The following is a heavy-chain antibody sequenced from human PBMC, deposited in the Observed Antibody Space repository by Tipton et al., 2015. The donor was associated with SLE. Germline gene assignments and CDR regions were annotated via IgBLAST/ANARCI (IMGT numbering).Heavy chain of an antibody. CDR3: ARVVLHYDSSGYYFDY. J-gene: IGHJ4*02. CDR1: GDSISSDGYF. CDR2: ISHSGSP. Sequence: TLSLTCTVSGDSISSDGYFWSWIRQPPGKGLEWIGYISHSGSPYYDPSLKSRVTMSVDTSRNQFSLRLSSGTAADTAVYYCARVVLHYDSSGYYFDYWGQGILVTVSS. V-gene: IGHV4-30-2*01. D-gene: IGHD3-22*01.